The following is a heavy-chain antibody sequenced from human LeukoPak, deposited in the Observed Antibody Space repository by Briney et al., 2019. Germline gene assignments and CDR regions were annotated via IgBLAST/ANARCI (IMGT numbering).Heavy chain of an antibody. V-gene: IGHV4-39*01. CDR2: IYYSGST. J-gene: IGHJ4*02. Sequence: PGGSLRLSCAASGFTFSDHYMDWVRQAPGKGLEWIGSIYYSGSTYYNPSLKSRVTISVDTSKNQFSLKLSSVTAADTAVYYCARHENLYSRTDYWGQGTLVTVSS. CDR3: ARHENLYSRTDY. D-gene: IGHD6-13*01. CDR1: GFTFSDHY.